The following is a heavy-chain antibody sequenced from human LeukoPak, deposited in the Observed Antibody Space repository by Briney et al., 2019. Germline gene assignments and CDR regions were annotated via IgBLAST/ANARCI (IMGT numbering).Heavy chain of an antibody. D-gene: IGHD5-24*01. J-gene: IGHJ4*02. CDR3: ARGEMATITLDY. CDR1: GGSISSSSYY. V-gene: IGHV4-39*01. Sequence: KSSETLSLTCTVSGGSISSSSYYWGWIRQPPGKGLEWIGSIYYSGSTYYNPSLKSRVTISVDTSKNQFSLKLSSVTAADTAVYYCARGEMATITLDYWGQGTLVTVSS. CDR2: IYYSGST.